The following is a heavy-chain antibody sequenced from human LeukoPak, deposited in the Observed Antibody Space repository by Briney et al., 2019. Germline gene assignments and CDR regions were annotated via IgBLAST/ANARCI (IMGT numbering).Heavy chain of an antibody. J-gene: IGHJ3*02. Sequence: GGSLRLSCAASGFTVSSNYMSWVRQAPGKGLEWVSVIYSGGSTYYADSVKGRFTISRDNSKNTLDLQMNSRRAEDTAVYYWARVGGAGGFDIWGQGTMVTVSS. CDR1: GFTVSSNY. CDR3: ARVGGAGGFDI. D-gene: IGHD3-10*01. V-gene: IGHV3-53*01. CDR2: IYSGGST.